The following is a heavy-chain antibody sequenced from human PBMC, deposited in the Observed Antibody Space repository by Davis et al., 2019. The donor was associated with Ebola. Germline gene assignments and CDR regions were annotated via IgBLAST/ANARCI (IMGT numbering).Heavy chain of an antibody. J-gene: IGHJ4*02. CDR1: GYTFTSYG. CDR3: ARETAVAGWGFDY. D-gene: IGHD6-19*01. Sequence: ASVKVSCKASGYTFTSYGISWVRQAPGQELEWMGIINPSGGSTSYAQKFQGRVTMTRDTSTSTVYMELSSLRSEDTAMYYCARETAVAGWGFDYWGQGTLVTVSS. CDR2: INPSGGST. V-gene: IGHV1-46*01.